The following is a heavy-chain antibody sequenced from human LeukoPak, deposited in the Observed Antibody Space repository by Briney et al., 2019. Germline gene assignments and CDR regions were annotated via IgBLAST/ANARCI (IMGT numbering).Heavy chain of an antibody. CDR3: ARGSNTVQREDRNDY. V-gene: IGHV3-21*01. J-gene: IGHJ4*02. CDR2: ISSGGGYI. CDR1: GFTSSSYS. Sequence: GGSLRLSCAASGFTSSSYSMTWVRQAPGKGLEWVSSISSGGGYIYDADSVKGRFTVSRDNAKNTLYLQMNSLRAEDTAVYYCARGSNTVQREDRNDYWGQGTLVTVSS. D-gene: IGHD2/OR15-2a*01.